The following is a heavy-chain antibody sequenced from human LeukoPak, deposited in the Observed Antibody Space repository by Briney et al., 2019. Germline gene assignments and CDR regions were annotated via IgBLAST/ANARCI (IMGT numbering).Heavy chain of an antibody. J-gene: IGHJ4*02. CDR2: IIPIFGTA. V-gene: IGHV1-69*06. Sequence: ASVKVSFKASGGTFSSYAISWVRQAPGQGLEWMGGIIPIFGTANYAQKFQGRVTITADKSTSTAYMELSSLRSEDTAVYYCARVGRWLQPSYFDYWGQGTLVTVSS. CDR1: GGTFSSYA. CDR3: ARVGRWLQPSYFDY. D-gene: IGHD5-24*01.